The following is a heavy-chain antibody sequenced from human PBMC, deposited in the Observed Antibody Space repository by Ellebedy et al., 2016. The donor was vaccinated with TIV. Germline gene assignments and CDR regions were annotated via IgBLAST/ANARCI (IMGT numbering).Heavy chain of an antibody. D-gene: IGHD3-10*01. CDR2: LTTGGVT. Sequence: GESLKISCFVSGFTFSTYAMRWFRQAPGKGLEWVSALTTGGVTFYADSVKGRFTISRDSSKNTLYLQMNSLRVEDTAIYFCAKDSGRSGWISDYWGQGTLVTVSS. CDR3: AKDSGRSGWISDY. V-gene: IGHV3-23*01. CDR1: GFTFSTYA. J-gene: IGHJ4*02.